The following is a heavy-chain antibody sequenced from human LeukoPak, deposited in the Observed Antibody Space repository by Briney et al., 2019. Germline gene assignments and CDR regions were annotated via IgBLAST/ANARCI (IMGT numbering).Heavy chain of an antibody. CDR1: GFTLSGYG. J-gene: IGHJ4*02. CDR2: ISYDGNNK. CDR3: AKYWGGLDY. V-gene: IGHV3-30*18. D-gene: IGHD7-27*01. Sequence: QSGGSLRLSCAASGFTLSGYGMHWVRQAPGKGPEWVAVISYDGNNKYYADSVKGRFTISRDNSKNTLYLQMNSLRAEDTAVYYCAKYWGGLDYWGQGTLVTVSS.